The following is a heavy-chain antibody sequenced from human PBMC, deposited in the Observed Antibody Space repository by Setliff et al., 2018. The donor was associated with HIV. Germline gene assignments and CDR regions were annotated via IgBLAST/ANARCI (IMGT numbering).Heavy chain of an antibody. CDR2: TYTSGST. CDR3: AGGLHYGLGKFGY. CDR1: GVSISSGSYY. Sequence: PSETLSLTCTVSGVSISSGSYYWSWIWQSAGKGLEWIGYTYTSGSTNYNHNPSLKSRVTISVDTSKNRFSLKLSSVTAADTAVYYCAGGLHYGLGKFGYWGQGTLVTVSS. V-gene: IGHV4-61*10. J-gene: IGHJ4*02. D-gene: IGHD3-10*01.